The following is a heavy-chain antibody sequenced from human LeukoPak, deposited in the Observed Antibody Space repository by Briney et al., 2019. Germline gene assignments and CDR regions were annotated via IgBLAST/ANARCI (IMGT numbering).Heavy chain of an antibody. CDR3: AKGQLRYCSGGSCYAPDDY. D-gene: IGHD2-15*01. V-gene: IGHV3-30*18. CDR2: ISYDGSNK. CDR1: GFTFSSYG. J-gene: IGHJ4*02. Sequence: GGSLRLSCAASGFTFSSYGMHWVRQAPGKGLEWVGVISYDGSNKYYADSVKGRFTISRDNSKNTLYLQMNSLRAEDTAVYYCAKGQLRYCSGGSCYAPDDYWGQGTLVTVSS.